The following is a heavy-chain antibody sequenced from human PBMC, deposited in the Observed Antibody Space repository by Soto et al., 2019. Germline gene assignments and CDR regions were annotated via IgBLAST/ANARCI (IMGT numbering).Heavy chain of an antibody. D-gene: IGHD1-26*01. CDR3: ARGELPPLDY. J-gene: IGHJ4*02. CDR1: GYTFPSYY. Sequence: QVQLVQSGAEVKKPGASVKVSCKASGYTFPSYYMHWVRQAPGQGLEWMGKINPMGGSTSYAKKFQGRVTLTRDTSTSPVYMELSSLRSEDTAVYYCARGELPPLDYWGPGTLVTVSS. V-gene: IGHV1-46*03. CDR2: INPMGGST.